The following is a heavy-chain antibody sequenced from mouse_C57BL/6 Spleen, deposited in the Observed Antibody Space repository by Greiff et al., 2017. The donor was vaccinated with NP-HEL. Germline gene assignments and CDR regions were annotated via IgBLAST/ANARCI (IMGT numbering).Heavy chain of an antibody. CDR3: ARGGYCYGSREDYFDD. V-gene: IGHV1-72*01. J-gene: IGHJ2*01. CDR1: GYTFTSYW. CDR2: IDPNSGGT. D-gene: IGHD1-1*01. Sequence: QVQLQQPGAELVKPGASVKLSCKASGYTFTSYWMHWVKQRPGRGLEWIGRIDPNSGGTKYNEKFKSKATLTVAKPSSTAYMQLSSLTSENSEVYYCARGGYCYGSREDYFDDWGKGTTLTVSS.